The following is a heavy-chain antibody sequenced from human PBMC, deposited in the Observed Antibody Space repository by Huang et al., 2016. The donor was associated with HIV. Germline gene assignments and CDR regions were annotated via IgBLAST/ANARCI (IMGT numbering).Heavy chain of an antibody. V-gene: IGHV3-7*01. D-gene: IGHD6-19*01. CDR1: GFTFSSDW. Sequence: EVQLVESGGGLVQPGGSLRLSCVASGFTFSSDWVSWVRQAPGKRLGWVANIKQDGSEKYYVDSVKGRFTISRDNAKNSLYLQMNSLRAEDTAVYYCARGGTYSGWWQDYWGQGTLVTVSS. CDR3: ARGGTYSGWWQDY. J-gene: IGHJ4*02. CDR2: IKQDGSEK.